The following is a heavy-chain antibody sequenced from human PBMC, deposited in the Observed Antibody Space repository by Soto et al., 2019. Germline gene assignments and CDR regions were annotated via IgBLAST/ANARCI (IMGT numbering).Heavy chain of an antibody. Sequence: QVQLQQWGAGLLKPSETLSLTCAVYGGSFSGSYWNWIRQPPGKGLEWIGEINQSGSTNYNPSLKILVTISVDTSKNQFSLKLSSVTAADSAVYYCARVVGSSGWYYGSFDIWGPGTMVTVSS. CDR1: GGSFSGSY. J-gene: IGHJ3*02. CDR3: ARVVGSSGWYYGSFDI. V-gene: IGHV4-34*01. CDR2: INQSGST. D-gene: IGHD6-19*01.